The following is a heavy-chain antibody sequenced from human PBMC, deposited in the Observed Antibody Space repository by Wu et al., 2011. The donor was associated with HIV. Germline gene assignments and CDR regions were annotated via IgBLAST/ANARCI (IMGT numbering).Heavy chain of an antibody. J-gene: IGHJ3*02. D-gene: IGHD3-10*01. CDR2: IIPIFGTP. CDR1: GGTFSSYA. V-gene: IGHV1-69*06. Sequence: QVQLVQSGAEVKKPGSSVKVSCKASGGTFSSYAISWVRQAPGQGLEWMGRIIPIFGTPNYAQKFQGRVTITADKSTSTAYMELSSLRSEDTAVYFCAREGIVRGAITLVLLDIWGQGTMVTVSS. CDR3: AREGIVRGAITLVLLDI.